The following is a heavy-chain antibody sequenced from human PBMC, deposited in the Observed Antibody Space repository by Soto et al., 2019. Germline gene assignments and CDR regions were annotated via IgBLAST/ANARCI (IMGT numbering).Heavy chain of an antibody. CDR1: GFTLNYYA. J-gene: IGHJ5*02. D-gene: IGHD6-13*01. V-gene: IGHV3-23*01. CDR3: AKDIAASATLWLDP. CDR2: ITSTGDT. Sequence: EVQLLECGGGLVQPGGSLRLSCAASGFTLNYYAINWVRQAPGKGLEWVSAITSTGDTYYVDSVKGRFTISRDNSKKTLYLQMNSLRAEDTAVYYYAKDIAASATLWLDPWGQGTLVTVSS.